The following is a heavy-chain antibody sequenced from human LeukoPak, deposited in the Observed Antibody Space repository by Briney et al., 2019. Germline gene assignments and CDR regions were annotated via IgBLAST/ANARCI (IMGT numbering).Heavy chain of an antibody. CDR2: IIPILGIA. V-gene: IGHV1-69*04. CDR3: ARDSPYGDYAHAFDI. D-gene: IGHD4-17*01. Sequence: SVKVSCKASGYTFTSYGISWVRQAPGQGLEWMGRIIPILGIANYAQKFQGRVTITADKSTSTAYMELSSLRSEDTAVYYCARDSPYGDYAHAFDIWGQGTMVTVSS. CDR1: GYTFTSYG. J-gene: IGHJ3*02.